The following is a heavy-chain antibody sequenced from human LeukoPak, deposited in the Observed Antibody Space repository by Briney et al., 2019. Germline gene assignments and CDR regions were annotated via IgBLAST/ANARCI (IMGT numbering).Heavy chain of an antibody. CDR1: GFTFSSYS. D-gene: IGHD3-9*01. V-gene: IGHV3-21*01. J-gene: IGHJ4*02. CDR2: ISGSSYYI. CDR3: AREGRYDILTGCFDY. Sequence: PGGSLRLSCAPSGFTFSSYSMNWVRQAPGKGLEWVSSISGSSYYIYYADSVKGRFTISRDNSKNTLYLQMNSLRAEDTAVYYCAREGRYDILTGCFDYWGQGTLVTVSS.